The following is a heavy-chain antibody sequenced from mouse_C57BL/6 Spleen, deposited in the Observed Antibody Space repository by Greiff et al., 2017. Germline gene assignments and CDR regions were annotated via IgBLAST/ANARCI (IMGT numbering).Heavy chain of an antibody. CDR2: IDPSDSET. CDR3: ARLSTTVVAPSY. V-gene: IGHV1-52*01. D-gene: IGHD1-1*01. Sequence: QVQLQQPGAELVRPGSSVKLSCKASGYTFTSYWMHWVKQRPIQGLEWIGNIDPSDSETHYNQKFKDKATLTVDKSSSTAYMQLSILTSEDSAVYYCARLSTTVVAPSYWGQGTSVTVSS. J-gene: IGHJ4*01. CDR1: GYTFTSYW.